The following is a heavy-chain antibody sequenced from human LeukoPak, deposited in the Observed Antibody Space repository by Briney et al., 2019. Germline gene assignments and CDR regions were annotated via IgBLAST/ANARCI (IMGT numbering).Heavy chain of an antibody. Sequence: SETLSLTCIVSGYSISSAYYWGWIRQPPGKGLEWIGIIYYGGNTDYNSSLKSRVTISVDTSKNNFSLQLTSVTAADTAVYYCARTIMYYYYMDVWGKGTTVTISS. CDR3: ARTIMYYYYMDV. CDR1: GYSISSAYY. J-gene: IGHJ6*03. D-gene: IGHD5-12*01. V-gene: IGHV4-38-2*02. CDR2: IYYGGNT.